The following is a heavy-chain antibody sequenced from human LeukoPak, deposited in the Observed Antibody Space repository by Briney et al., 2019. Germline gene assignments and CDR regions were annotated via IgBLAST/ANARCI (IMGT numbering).Heavy chain of an antibody. CDR3: ARAILVAPMETRFDP. J-gene: IGHJ5*02. Sequence: PSETLSLTCTVSGDSISRSSYYWGWIRQPPGKGLEWIGSIYYSGSTYYNPSLKSRVTISVDTSKNQFSLKLSSVTAADTAVYYCARAILVAPMETRFDPWGQGTLVTVSS. D-gene: IGHD3-22*01. CDR2: IYYSGST. CDR1: GDSISRSSYY. V-gene: IGHV4-39*01.